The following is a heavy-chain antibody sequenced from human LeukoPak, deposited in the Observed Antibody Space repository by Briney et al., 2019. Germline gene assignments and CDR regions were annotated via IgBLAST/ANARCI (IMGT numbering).Heavy chain of an antibody. Sequence: GGSLRLSCAASGLNFNDYDMDWVRQAPGKGPEWVAVIWDDGSNKYYVESVKGRFTISRDSSKNMLYLQMNSLRVEDTAVYYCARERGGQDWDFDLWGRGTLVTVSS. CDR2: IWDDGSNK. J-gene: IGHJ2*01. D-gene: IGHD3-10*01. CDR1: GLNFNDYD. V-gene: IGHV3-33*01. CDR3: ARERGGQDWDFDL.